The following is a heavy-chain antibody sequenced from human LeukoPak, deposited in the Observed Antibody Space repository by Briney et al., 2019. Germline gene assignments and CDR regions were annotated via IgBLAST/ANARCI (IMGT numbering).Heavy chain of an antibody. CDR2: INPNSGGT. CDR3: ARETPGYCSGGSCSYYYYMDV. Sequence: ASVKVSCKASGYTFTGYYMHWVRQAPGQGLEWMGWINPNSGGTNYAQKFQGRVTMTRDTSISTAYMELSRLRSDDTAVYYCARETPGYCSGGSCSYYYYMDVWGKGTTVTVSS. V-gene: IGHV1-2*02. J-gene: IGHJ6*03. CDR1: GYTFTGYY. D-gene: IGHD2-15*01.